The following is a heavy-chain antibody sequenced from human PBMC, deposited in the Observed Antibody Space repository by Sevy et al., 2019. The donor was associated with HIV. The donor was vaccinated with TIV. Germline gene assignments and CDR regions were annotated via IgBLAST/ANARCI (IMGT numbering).Heavy chain of an antibody. CDR2: IKQDGSEK. D-gene: IGHD3-10*01. V-gene: IGHV3-7*01. CDR1: GFTFSSYW. Sequence: GGSLRLSCAASGFTFSSYWMRWVRQAPGKGLEWVANIKQDGSEKYYVDSVKGRFTISRDNAKNSLYLQMNSLRAEDTAVYYCARLVITMVRGAHYYYYGMDVWGQGTTVTV. J-gene: IGHJ6*02. CDR3: ARLVITMVRGAHYYYYGMDV.